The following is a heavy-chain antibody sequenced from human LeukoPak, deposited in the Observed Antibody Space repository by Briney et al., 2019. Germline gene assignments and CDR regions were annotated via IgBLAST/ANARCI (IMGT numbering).Heavy chain of an antibody. CDR2: INHSGST. D-gene: IGHD3-3*01. V-gene: IGHV4-34*01. J-gene: IGHJ4*02. CDR3: ARERRFFWSTTFDY. Sequence: SETLSLTCAVYGGSFSGYYWSWIRQPPGKGLEWIGEINHSGSTNYNPSLKSRVTISVDTSKNQFSLKLSSVTAADTAVYYCARERRFFWSTTFDYWGQGTQVTVSS. CDR1: GGSFSGYY.